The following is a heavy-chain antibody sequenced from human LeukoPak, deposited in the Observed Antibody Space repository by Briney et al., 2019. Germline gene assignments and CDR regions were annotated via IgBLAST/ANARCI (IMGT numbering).Heavy chain of an antibody. Sequence: PSETLSLTCTVSGGSISSYYWRWIRQPAGKGLEWIGRIDTSGRTNYNPSLRSRVTMSVDTSKNQFSLKLSSVTAADTAVYYCARARYYDSSGYHEAFDYWGQGTLVTVSS. CDR1: GGSISSYY. J-gene: IGHJ4*02. CDR2: IDTSGRT. D-gene: IGHD3-22*01. V-gene: IGHV4-4*07. CDR3: ARARYYDSSGYHEAFDY.